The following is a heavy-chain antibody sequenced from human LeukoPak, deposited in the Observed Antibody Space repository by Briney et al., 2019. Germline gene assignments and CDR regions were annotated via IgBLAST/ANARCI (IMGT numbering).Heavy chain of an antibody. CDR1: GYTFTDYY. CDR2: IHPNSGGT. D-gene: IGHD6-13*01. CDR3: ARDLGSSLGNGRYYAMDV. Sequence: GPTVKLSCKASGYTFTDYYMHWVRQAAGQGIEWMVCIHPNSGGTDYAQNFQGRVTMTRDTSISTAYMELTRLRSDDTALYYCARDLGSSLGNGRYYAMDVWGQGTTVTVSS. V-gene: IGHV1-2*02. J-gene: IGHJ6*02.